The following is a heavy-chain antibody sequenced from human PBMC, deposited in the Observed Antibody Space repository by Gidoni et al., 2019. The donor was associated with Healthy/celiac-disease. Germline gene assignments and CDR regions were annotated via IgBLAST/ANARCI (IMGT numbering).Heavy chain of an antibody. J-gene: IGHJ6*02. CDR2: INSDGSST. Sequence: EVQLVESGGGLVQPGGSLRLSCAASGFTFSSYWMHWVRQAPGKGLVWVSRINSDGSSTSYADSVKGRFTISRDNAKNTLYLQMNSLRAEDTAVYYCARNGYCSSTSCYVNYYYYGMDVWGQGTTVTVSS. D-gene: IGHD2-2*03. CDR1: GFTFSSYW. V-gene: IGHV3-74*01. CDR3: ARNGYCSSTSCYVNYYYYGMDV.